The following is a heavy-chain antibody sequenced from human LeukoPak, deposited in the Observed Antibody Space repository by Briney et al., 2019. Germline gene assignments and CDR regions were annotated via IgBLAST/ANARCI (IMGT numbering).Heavy chain of an antibody. J-gene: IGHJ4*02. Sequence: TSETLSLTCTVSGGSISSSSYHWSWIRQPPGKGLEWIGSIYYSGTTYYKPSLKSRVTISVDTSKNQFSLKLSSVTAADTAVYYCARGAGPFYDFWSGPPDYWGQGTLVTVSS. CDR2: IYYSGTT. CDR1: GGSISSSSYH. D-gene: IGHD3-3*01. CDR3: ARGAGPFYDFWSGPPDY. V-gene: IGHV4-39*01.